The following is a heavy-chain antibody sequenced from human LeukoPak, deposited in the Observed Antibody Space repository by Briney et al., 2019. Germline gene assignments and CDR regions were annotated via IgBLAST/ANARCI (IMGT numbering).Heavy chain of an antibody. V-gene: IGHV4-4*07. Sequence: PSETLSLTCTVSGGSISSYYWSWIRQPAGKGLEWIGRIYASGNTNYNPSLKSRVTMSQDTSENQFALKLTSVTAADTAVYYCARGDNRLWWNGAFDFWGRGTLVTVSS. J-gene: IGHJ4*02. CDR2: IYASGNT. D-gene: IGHD4/OR15-4a*01. CDR1: GGSISSYY. CDR3: ARGDNRLWWNGAFDF.